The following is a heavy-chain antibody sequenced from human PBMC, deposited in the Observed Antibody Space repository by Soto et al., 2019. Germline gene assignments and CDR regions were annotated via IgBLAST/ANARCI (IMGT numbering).Heavy chain of an antibody. D-gene: IGHD6-6*01. J-gene: IGHJ4*02. CDR2: TGLNGRTT. CDR3: ATVHSTSRSFDY. Sequence: GGSLRLSCAASGFTFSMSAMSWVRQAPGKGLEWVSTTGLNGRTTYYADSVKGRFTVSRDNSKNTLDLQMNSLRAEDTAVYYCATVHSTSRSFDYWGQGTLVTVSS. CDR1: GFTFSMSA. V-gene: IGHV3-23*01.